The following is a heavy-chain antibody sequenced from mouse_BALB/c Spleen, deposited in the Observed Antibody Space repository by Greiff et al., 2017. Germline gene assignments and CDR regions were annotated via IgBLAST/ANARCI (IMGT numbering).Heavy chain of an antibody. CDR2: ISNGGGST. Sequence: EVQVVESGGGLVQPGGSLKLSCAASGFTFSSYTMSWVRQTPEKRLEWVAYISNGGGSTYYPDTVKGRFTISRDNAKNTLYLQMSSLKSEDTAMYYCARHPSHYSYWYFDVWGAGTTVTVSS. CDR3: ARHPSHYSYWYFDV. D-gene: IGHD1-2*01. CDR1: GFTFSSYT. J-gene: IGHJ1*01. V-gene: IGHV5-12-2*01.